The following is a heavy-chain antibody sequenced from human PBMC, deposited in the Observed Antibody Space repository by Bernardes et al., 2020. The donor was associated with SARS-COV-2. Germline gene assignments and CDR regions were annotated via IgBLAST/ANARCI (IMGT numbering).Heavy chain of an antibody. J-gene: IGHJ5*02. D-gene: IGHD3-22*01. CDR3: ARGWNYYDWWFDP. Sequence: SETLSLTCAVSGGSISSSNWWSWVRQPPGKGLEWIGEIYHSGSTNYNPSLKSRVTISVDKSKNQFSLKLSSVTAADTAVYYCARGWNYYDWWFDPWGQGTLVTVSS. CDR2: IYHSGST. V-gene: IGHV4-4*02. CDR1: GGSISSSNW.